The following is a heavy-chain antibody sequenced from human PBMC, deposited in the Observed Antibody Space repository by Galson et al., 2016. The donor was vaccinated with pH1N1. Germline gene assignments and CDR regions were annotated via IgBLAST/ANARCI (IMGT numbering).Heavy chain of an antibody. Sequence: SLRLSCAASGFTFSHYAMHWVRQAPGKGLEWVAVISYVESNKDYADSVKGRFTVSRDNSKNTLYLQMNSLRAEDTAVYYFARDHVYCYYFERFLDLWGRGTLVTVSS. CDR2: ISYVESNK. CDR1: GFTFSHYA. D-gene: IGHD2/OR15-2a*01. V-gene: IGHV3-30-3*01. CDR3: ARDHVYCYYFERFLDL. J-gene: IGHJ2*01.